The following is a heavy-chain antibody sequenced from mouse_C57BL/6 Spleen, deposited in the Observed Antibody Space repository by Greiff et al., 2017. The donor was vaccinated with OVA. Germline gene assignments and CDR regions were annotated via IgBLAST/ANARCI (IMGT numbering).Heavy chain of an antibody. CDR3: TRDGGLRHAMDY. Sequence: EVQGVESGAGLVKPGGSLKLSCAASGFTFSSYAMSWVRQTPEKRLEWVAYISSGGDYIYYADTVKGRFTISRDNARNTLYLQMSSLKSEDTAMYYCTRDGGLRHAMDYWGQGTSVTVSS. J-gene: IGHJ4*01. CDR2: ISSGGDYI. CDR1: GFTFSSYA. V-gene: IGHV5-9-1*02. D-gene: IGHD2-4*01.